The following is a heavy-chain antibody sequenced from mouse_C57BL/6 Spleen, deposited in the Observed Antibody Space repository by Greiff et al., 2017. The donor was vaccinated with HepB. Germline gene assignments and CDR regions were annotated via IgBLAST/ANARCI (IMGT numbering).Heavy chain of an antibody. D-gene: IGHD1-1*01. Sequence: VQLQQSGAELVKPGASVKLSCKASGYTFTSYWMHWVKQRPGQGLEWIGMIHPNSGSTNYNEKFKSKATLTVDKSSSTAYMQLSSLTSEDSAVYYCARDYGSSHDYWGQGTTLTVAS. CDR3: ARDYGSSHDY. CDR2: IHPNSGST. V-gene: IGHV1-64*01. CDR1: GYTFTSYW. J-gene: IGHJ2*01.